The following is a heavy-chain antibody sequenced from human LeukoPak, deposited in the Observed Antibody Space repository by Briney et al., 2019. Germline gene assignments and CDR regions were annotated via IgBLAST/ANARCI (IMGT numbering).Heavy chain of an antibody. CDR1: GGPMTTYY. J-gene: IGHJ4*02. CDR3: ARGYGDYVGLGY. D-gene: IGHD4-17*01. CDR2: ISYSGST. V-gene: IGHV4-59*01. Sequence: PSETLSLTCTVSGGPMTTYYWNWIRRPPGKGLEWVGYISYSGSTSYNPSLKSRVTISVDTSKNQFSLNLSSVTAADTAVYHCARGYGDYVGLGYWGQGTLVTVSS.